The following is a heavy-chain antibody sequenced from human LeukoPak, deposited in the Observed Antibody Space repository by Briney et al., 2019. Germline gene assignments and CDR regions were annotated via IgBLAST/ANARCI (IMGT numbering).Heavy chain of an antibody. D-gene: IGHD3-10*01. CDR2: IIPIFGTA. Sequence: SVKVSCKASGGTFSSYAISWVRQAPGQGLEWMGGIIPIFGTANYAQKFQGRVTLTADESTSTAYMELTRLRSDETAVYFCARVIHYFGSGTYRYDFDYWGQGTLVTVSS. CDR3: ARVIHYFGSGTYRYDFDY. V-gene: IGHV1-69*01. J-gene: IGHJ4*02. CDR1: GGTFSSYA.